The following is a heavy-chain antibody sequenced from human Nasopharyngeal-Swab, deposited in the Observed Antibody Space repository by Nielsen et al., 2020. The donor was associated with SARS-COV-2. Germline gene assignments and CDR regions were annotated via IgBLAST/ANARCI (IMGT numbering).Heavy chain of an antibody. Sequence: ASVKVSCKASGYNFNNYAMHWVRQAPGQGLEWMGWIHTNTGNPTYAQGFRGRFAFSLDTSVSTAYLQITSLKAEDTAVYYCARLGAEWIEDYYGLDVWGQGTTVTVSS. CDR2: IHTNTGNP. J-gene: IGHJ6*02. D-gene: IGHD3-16*01. CDR1: GYNFNNYA. V-gene: IGHV7-4-1*02. CDR3: ARLGAEWIEDYYGLDV.